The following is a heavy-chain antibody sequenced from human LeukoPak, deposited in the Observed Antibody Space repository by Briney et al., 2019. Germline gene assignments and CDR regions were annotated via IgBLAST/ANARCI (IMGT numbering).Heavy chain of an antibody. V-gene: IGHV3-23*01. Sequence: PGGSLRLSCRTSGFIFSTYAMSWVRQAPGKGLEWVSAISGSGDMTYYADSVKGRFTISRDNSKKTLYLQMNSLRAEDTATYYCARDRVVGVTKFDYWGQGTLVTVSS. CDR1: GFIFSTYA. CDR2: ISGSGDMT. D-gene: IGHD1-26*01. J-gene: IGHJ4*02. CDR3: ARDRVVGVTKFDY.